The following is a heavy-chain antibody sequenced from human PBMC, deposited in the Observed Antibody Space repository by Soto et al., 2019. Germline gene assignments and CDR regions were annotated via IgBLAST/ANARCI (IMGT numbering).Heavy chain of an antibody. CDR3: ARGGRRVTIFGVVIMLPLFDP. CDR1: GGSISSGGYY. CDR2: IYYSGST. Sequence: SETLSLTCTVSGGSISSGGYYWSWIRQHPGKGLEWIGYIYYSGSTYYNPSLKSRVTISVDTSKNQFSLKLSSVTAADTAVYYCARGGRRVTIFGVVIMLPLFDPWGQGTLVTVSS. V-gene: IGHV4-31*03. D-gene: IGHD3-3*01. J-gene: IGHJ5*02.